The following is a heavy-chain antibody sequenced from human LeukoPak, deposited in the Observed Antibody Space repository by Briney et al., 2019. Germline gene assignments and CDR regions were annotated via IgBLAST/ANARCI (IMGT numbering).Heavy chain of an antibody. CDR1: GYSFTSYW. V-gene: IGHV5-51*01. CDR3: ARHDKGYSDYVTIDY. Sequence: GEALKISFQCSGYSFTSYWIGWVRQIPGKGLGWMGIINPGYSDIRYSPSFQCHVPISADKPTSTAYLQWTSLKASDTAIYYCARHDKGYSDYVTIDYWGQGTLVTVSS. D-gene: IGHD5-12*01. J-gene: IGHJ4*02. CDR2: INPGYSDI.